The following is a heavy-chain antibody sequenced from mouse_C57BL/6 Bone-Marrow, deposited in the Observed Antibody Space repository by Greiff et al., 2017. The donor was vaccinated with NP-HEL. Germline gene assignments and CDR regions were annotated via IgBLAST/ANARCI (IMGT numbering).Heavy chain of an antibody. Sequence: EVKLMESGGGLVQPGGSLKLSCAASGFTFSDYGMAWVRQAPRKGPEWVAFISNLAYSIYYADTVTGRFTISRENAKNTLYLEMSSLRSEDTAMYYCARHHVWYFDVWGTGTTVTVSS. J-gene: IGHJ1*03. CDR2: ISNLAYSI. CDR1: GFTFSDYG. V-gene: IGHV5-15*01. CDR3: ARHHVWYFDV.